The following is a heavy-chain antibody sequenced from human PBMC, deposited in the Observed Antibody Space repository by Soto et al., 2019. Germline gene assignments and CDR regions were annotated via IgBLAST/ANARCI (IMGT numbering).Heavy chain of an antibody. CDR3: ARAGSSSRGLAYYFDY. CDR1: GYTFTSYY. CDR2: INPSGGST. V-gene: IGHV1-46*01. D-gene: IGHD6-6*01. J-gene: IGHJ4*02. Sequence: QVQLVQSGAEVKKPGASVKVSCKASGYTFTSYYMHWVRQAPGQGLEWMGIINPSGGSTSYAQKCQGRVTMTRDTSTSTVYMELSSLRSEDTAVYYCARAGSSSRGLAYYFDYWGQGTLVTVSS.